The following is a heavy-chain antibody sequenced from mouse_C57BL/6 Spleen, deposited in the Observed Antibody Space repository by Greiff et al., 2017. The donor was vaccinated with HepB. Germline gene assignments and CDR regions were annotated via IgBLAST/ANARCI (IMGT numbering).Heavy chain of an antibody. V-gene: IGHV1-76*01. CDR1: GYTFTDYY. CDR2: IYPGSGNT. J-gene: IGHJ4*01. Sequence: VQLQQSGAELVRPGASVKLSCKASGYTFTDYYINWVKQRPGQGLEWIARIYPGSGNTYYNEKFKGKATLTAEKSSSTAYMQLSSLTSEDSAVYFCARMYYYGSSYRAMAYWGQGTSVTVSS. D-gene: IGHD1-1*01. CDR3: ARMYYYGSSYRAMAY.